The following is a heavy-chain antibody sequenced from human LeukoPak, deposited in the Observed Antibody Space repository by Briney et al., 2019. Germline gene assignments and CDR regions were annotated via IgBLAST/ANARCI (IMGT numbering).Heavy chain of an antibody. CDR2: IYSDNT. CDR3: ARAPAHYYDTSDYSLISSYYMDV. V-gene: IGHV3-66*01. CDR1: GFTVSTNS. J-gene: IGHJ6*03. Sequence: GGSLRLSCTVSGFTVSTNSMSWVRQAPGKGLEWVSFIYSDNTHYSDSVKGRFTISRDNSKNTLYLQMNSLRAEDTAVYYCARAPAHYYDTSDYSLISSYYMDVWGKGTTVTISS. D-gene: IGHD3-22*01.